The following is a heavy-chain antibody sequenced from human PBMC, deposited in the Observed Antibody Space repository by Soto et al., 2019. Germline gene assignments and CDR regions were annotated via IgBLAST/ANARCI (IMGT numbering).Heavy chain of an antibody. CDR2: IYYSGST. Sequence: SETLSLTCTVSGGSISSYYWSWIRQPPGKGLEWIGYIYYSGSTNYNPSLKSRVTISVDTSKNQFSLKLSSVTAADTAVYYCARAVAGTTGYWGQGTLVTVSS. D-gene: IGHD6-19*01. V-gene: IGHV4-59*08. CDR1: GGSISSYY. J-gene: IGHJ4*02. CDR3: ARAVAGTTGY.